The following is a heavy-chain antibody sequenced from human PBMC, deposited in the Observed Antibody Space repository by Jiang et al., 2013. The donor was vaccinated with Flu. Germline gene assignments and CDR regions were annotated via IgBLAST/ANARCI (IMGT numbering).Heavy chain of an antibody. CDR3: AREGTQFLRGWLDP. V-gene: IGHV1-2*02. CDR1: GYTFSDYY. D-gene: IGHD3-10*01. J-gene: IGHJ5*02. CDR2: INPKNGGT. Sequence: GAEVKKPGASVKVSCKASGYTFSDYYTHWVRQAPGQGLEWIGWINPKNGGTESIRKFRGRVTMTRDTTISTVYMELSSLTSDDTAVYYCAREGTQFLRGWLDPWGQGTLVTVSP.